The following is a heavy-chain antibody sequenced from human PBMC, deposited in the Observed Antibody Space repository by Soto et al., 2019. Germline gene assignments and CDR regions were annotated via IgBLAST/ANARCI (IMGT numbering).Heavy chain of an antibody. D-gene: IGHD5-18*01. CDR3: AHSRGYSYGLTWFDP. V-gene: IGHV2-5*01. J-gene: IGHJ5*02. Sequence: GATLRNHEQTLALACTFPGLSLRSSGVGAGWIRQPPGKALEWLALIYWNDDKRYSPSLKSRLTITKDTSKNQVVLTMTNMDPVDTATYYCAHSRGYSYGLTWFDPWGQGTLVTVSS. CDR2: IYWNDDK. CDR1: GLSLRSSGVG.